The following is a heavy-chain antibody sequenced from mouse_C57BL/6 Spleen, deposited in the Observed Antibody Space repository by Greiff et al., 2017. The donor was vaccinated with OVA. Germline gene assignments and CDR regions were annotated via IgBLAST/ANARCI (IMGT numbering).Heavy chain of an antibody. D-gene: IGHD1-1*01. CDR3: AIQSPYYGSSPYFDY. CDR1: GYTFTSYW. V-gene: IGHV1-55*01. J-gene: IGHJ2*01. Sequence: QVQLQQPGAELVKPGASVKMSCKASGYTFTSYWITWVKQRPGQGLEWIGDIYPGSGSTNYNEKFKSKATLTVDTSSSTAYMQLSSLTSKDSAVYYCAIQSPYYGSSPYFDYWGQGTTLTVSS. CDR2: IYPGSGST.